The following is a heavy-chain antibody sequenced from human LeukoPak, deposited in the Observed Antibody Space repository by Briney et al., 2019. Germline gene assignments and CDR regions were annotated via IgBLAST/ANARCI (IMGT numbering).Heavy chain of an antibody. CDR2: ISYDGSNK. CDR1: GFTFSSYG. D-gene: IGHD6-19*01. Sequence: PGGSLRLSCAASGFTFSSYGMHWARQAPGKGLEWVAVISYDGSNKYYADSVKGRFTISRDNSKNTLYLQMNSLRAEDTAVYYCAKDSSGWFLRSWGQGTLVTVSS. V-gene: IGHV3-30*18. CDR3: AKDSSGWFLRS. J-gene: IGHJ5*02.